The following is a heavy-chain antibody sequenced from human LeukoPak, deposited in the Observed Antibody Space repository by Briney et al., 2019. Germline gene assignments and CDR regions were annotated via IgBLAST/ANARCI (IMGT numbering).Heavy chain of an antibody. V-gene: IGHV1-69*06. CDR3: ARAPLMFGDNYYYYYMDV. CDR1: GGTFSSYA. Sequence: ASVKVSCKASGGTFSSYAISWVRQAPGQGLEWMGGIIPIFGTANYAQKFQGRVTITADKSTSTAYMELSSLRSEDTAVYYCARAPLMFGDNYYYYYMDVWGKGTTVTVSS. J-gene: IGHJ6*03. CDR2: IIPIFGTA. D-gene: IGHD3-10*02.